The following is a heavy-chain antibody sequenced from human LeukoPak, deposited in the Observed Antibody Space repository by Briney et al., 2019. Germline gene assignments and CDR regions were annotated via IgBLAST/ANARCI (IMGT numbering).Heavy chain of an antibody. Sequence: GGSLRLSCAASGFTFSSYAMHWVRQAPGKGLEWVALMSDDGSSKYYADSVKGRFTISRDNSKNTLYLQMNSLRAEDTAVYYCAREWWYNSGWSGGNNVDYWGQGTLVTVSS. J-gene: IGHJ4*02. V-gene: IGHV3-30*04. CDR2: MSDDGSSK. CDR1: GFTFSSYA. D-gene: IGHD6-19*01. CDR3: AREWWYNSGWSGGNNVDY.